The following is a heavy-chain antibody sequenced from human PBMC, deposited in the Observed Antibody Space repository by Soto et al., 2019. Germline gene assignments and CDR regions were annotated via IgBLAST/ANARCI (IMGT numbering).Heavy chain of an antibody. D-gene: IGHD3-22*01. J-gene: IGHJ5*02. V-gene: IGHV2-5*01. CDR1: GFSLTTSGVG. CDR3: AHSFSSSRVYYDSSXSSWWFDP. CDR2: IFWNDDK. Sequence: QITLEESGPMLLKPTQTLTLTCTFSGFSLTTSGVGVGWIRQPPGKAREWLALIFWNDDKRYNPSLKTRLSISKDTSKNQVVLTLTNVDPVDTATYFCAHSFSSSRVYYDSSXSSWWFDPWGQGTLVTVSS.